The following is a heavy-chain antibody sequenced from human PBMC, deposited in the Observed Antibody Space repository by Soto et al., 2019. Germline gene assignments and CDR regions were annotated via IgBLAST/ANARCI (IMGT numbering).Heavy chain of an antibody. Sequence: SETLSLTCAVYGGSFGGYCWSWIRQPPGKGLELIGEINHSGSTNYKSSLKSRVTISVDTSKNQFSLKLSSVTAADTAVYYCAAVVAAIGWFDPWGQGTLVTVSS. V-gene: IGHV4-34*01. J-gene: IGHJ5*02. CDR3: AAVVAAIGWFDP. CDR2: INHSGST. CDR1: GGSFGGYC. D-gene: IGHD2-15*01.